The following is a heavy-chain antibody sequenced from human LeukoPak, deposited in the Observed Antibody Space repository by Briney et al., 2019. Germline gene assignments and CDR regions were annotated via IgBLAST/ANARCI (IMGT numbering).Heavy chain of an antibody. J-gene: IGHJ4*02. CDR2: IYYSGST. D-gene: IGHD6-13*01. Sequence: SETLSLTCTVSGGSISSYYWSWIRQPPGKGLEWIGYIYYSGSTNYNPSLKSRVTISVDTSKNQFSLKPSSVTAADAAVYYCATTPRAAAGTGGFDYWGQGTLVTVSS. V-gene: IGHV4-59*08. CDR3: ATTPRAAAGTGGFDY. CDR1: GGSISSYY.